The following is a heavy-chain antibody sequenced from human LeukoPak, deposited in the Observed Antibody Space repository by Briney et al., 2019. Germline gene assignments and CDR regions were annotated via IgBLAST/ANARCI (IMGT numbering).Heavy chain of an antibody. CDR1: GFTVSSNY. Sequence: GGSLRLSCAASGFTVSSNYMSWVRQAPGKGLEWVSVIYSGGSTYYADSVKGRFTISRDNSKNTLYLQMNSLRAEDTAVYYCARGRRVNDFWSGYRRPFDYWGQGTLVTVSS. V-gene: IGHV3-66*01. CDR3: ARGRRVNDFWSGYRRPFDY. J-gene: IGHJ4*02. CDR2: IYSGGST. D-gene: IGHD3-3*01.